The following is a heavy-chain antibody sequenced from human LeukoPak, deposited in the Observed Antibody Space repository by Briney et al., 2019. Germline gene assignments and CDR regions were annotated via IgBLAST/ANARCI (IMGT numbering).Heavy chain of an antibody. CDR1: GGSFSGYY. CDR3: ARNESVLVAGRPKYNWFDP. CDR2: INHSGST. D-gene: IGHD2-8*01. J-gene: IGHJ5*02. V-gene: IGHV4-34*01. Sequence: SETLSLTCAVYGGSFSGYYWSWIRQPPGKGLEWIGEINHSGSTNYNPSLKSRVTISVDTSKNQFSLKLSSVTAADTAVYYCARNESVLVAGRPKYNWFDPWGQGTLVTVSS.